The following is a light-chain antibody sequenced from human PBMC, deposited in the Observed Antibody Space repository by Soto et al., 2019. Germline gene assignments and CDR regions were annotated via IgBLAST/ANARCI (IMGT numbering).Light chain of an antibody. Sequence: QSVRTQPPSVSAAPGQKVTISCSGGSSNIGGNSVSCYQQLPATAPKLLIYDDNNRPSGIPDRFSGSKSGTPATLGITGFQTGDEAYYYCGSWDSSLSAYVFGTGTKVTVL. V-gene: IGLV1-51*01. J-gene: IGLJ1*01. CDR3: GSWDSSLSAYV. CDR2: DDN. CDR1: SSNIGGNS.